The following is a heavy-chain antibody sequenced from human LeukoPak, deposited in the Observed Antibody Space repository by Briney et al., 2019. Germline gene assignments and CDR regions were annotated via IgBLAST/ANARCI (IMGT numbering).Heavy chain of an antibody. J-gene: IGHJ5*02. D-gene: IGHD6-13*01. V-gene: IGHV4-39*07. CDR3: ARESSSSYYWFDP. CDR1: GGSISSSSYY. Sequence: PSETLSLTCTVSGGSISSSSYYWGWIRQPPGKGLEWIGSIYHSGSTYYNPSLKSRVTISVDTSKNQFSLKLSSVTAADTAVYYCARESSSSYYWFDPWGQGTLVTVSS. CDR2: IYHSGST.